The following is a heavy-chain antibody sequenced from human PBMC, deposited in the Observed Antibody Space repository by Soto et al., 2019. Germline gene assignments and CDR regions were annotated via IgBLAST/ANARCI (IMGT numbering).Heavy chain of an antibody. Sequence: SETLSLTCTVSGASIRSTCWSWIRQSPGKGLEWIGYIYYSGTTNYNPSLKNRVTMSVDTSKNHFSLKLTSVTAADTAVYYCARVTIFEYWFDPWGQGILVTVSS. CDR1: GASIRSTC. CDR2: IYYSGTT. J-gene: IGHJ5*02. CDR3: ARVTIFEYWFDP. D-gene: IGHD3-3*01. V-gene: IGHV4-59*01.